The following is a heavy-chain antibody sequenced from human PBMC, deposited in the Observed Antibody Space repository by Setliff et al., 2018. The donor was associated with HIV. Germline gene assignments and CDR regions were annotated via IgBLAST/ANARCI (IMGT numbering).Heavy chain of an antibody. D-gene: IGHD1-1*01. CDR3: TIATETPGMTTRENWFDP. J-gene: IGHJ5*02. CDR2: VEPQHGET. V-gene: IGHV1-69-2*01. CDR1: GYTFTDYY. Sequence: ASVKVSCKASGYTFTDYYMHWVQQAPGKGLEWMGRVEPQHGETIFAGKFQGRVTITADTSTDTAFMELSSLRSEDTATYYCTIATETPGMTTRENWFDPWGQGTLVTVSS.